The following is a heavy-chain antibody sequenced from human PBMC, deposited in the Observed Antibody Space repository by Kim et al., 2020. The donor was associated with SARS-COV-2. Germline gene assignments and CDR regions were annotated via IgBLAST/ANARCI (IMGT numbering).Heavy chain of an antibody. D-gene: IGHD2-2*01. Sequence: GGSLRLSCAASGFTFSSYAMHWVRQAPGKGLEYVSAISSNGGSTYYANSVKGRFTISRDNSKNTLYLQMGSLRAEDMAVYYCARESTPAASYYYYYYYMDVWGKGTTVTVSS. CDR2: ISSNGGST. CDR1: GFTFSSYA. J-gene: IGHJ6*03. V-gene: IGHV3-64*01. CDR3: ARESTPAASYYYYYYYMDV.